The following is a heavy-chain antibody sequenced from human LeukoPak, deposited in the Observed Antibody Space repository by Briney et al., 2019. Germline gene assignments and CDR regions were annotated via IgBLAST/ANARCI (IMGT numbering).Heavy chain of an antibody. D-gene: IGHD3-10*01. CDR2: IYSGGST. Sequence: GGSLRLSCAASGFTVSSYFMSWVRQAPGKGLEWVSVIYSGGSTYYADSVKGRFTISRDNSNNKLFLQMNSMRAEDTAVYYCASRGWSYNGLDHRGQGTLVTVSS. CDR3: ASRGWSYNGLDH. J-gene: IGHJ4*02. V-gene: IGHV3-53*01. CDR1: GFTVSSYF.